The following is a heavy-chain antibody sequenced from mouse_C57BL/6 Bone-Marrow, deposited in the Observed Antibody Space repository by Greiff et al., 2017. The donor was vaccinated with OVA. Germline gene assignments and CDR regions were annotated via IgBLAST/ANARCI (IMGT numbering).Heavy chain of an antibody. Sequence: QVQLQQPGAELVMPGASVKLSCKASGYTFTSYWMHWVKQRPGQGLEWIGEIDPSDSYTNYNQKFKGKSTLTVDKSSSTAYMQLSSLTSEDSAVYYCARSALYYYGSSFAYWGQGTLVTVSA. CDR2: IDPSDSYT. V-gene: IGHV1-69*01. J-gene: IGHJ3*01. D-gene: IGHD1-1*01. CDR3: ARSALYYYGSSFAY. CDR1: GYTFTSYW.